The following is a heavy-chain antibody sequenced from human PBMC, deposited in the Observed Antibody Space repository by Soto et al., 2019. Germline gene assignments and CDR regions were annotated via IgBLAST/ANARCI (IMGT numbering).Heavy chain of an antibody. V-gene: IGHV3-30*18. D-gene: IGHD2-8*01. CDR1: GSTFSSYG. CDR3: ANPGPHCTNGVCYSDGDY. Sequence: PGGSLRLSCAASGSTFSSYGMHWVRQAPGKGLEWVAVISYDGSNKYYADSVKGRFTISRDNSKNTLYLQMNSLRAEDTAVYYCANPGPHCTNGVCYSDGDYWGQGTLVTVSS. CDR2: ISYDGSNK. J-gene: IGHJ4*02.